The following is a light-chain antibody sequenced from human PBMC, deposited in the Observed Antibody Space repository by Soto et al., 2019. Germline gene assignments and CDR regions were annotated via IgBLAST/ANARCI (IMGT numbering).Light chain of an antibody. CDR3: HKYNSVPYT. J-gene: IGKJ3*01. CDR2: AAS. CDR1: QGISNY. Sequence: DIQMTQSPSSLSASVGDTVTVTCRASQGISNYLAWYQQKPGKVPKLLIYAASTVQSGVPSRFSGSGSGTDFTLTISSLQPEDVATYYCHKYNSVPYTFGPGTTVDIK. V-gene: IGKV1-27*01.